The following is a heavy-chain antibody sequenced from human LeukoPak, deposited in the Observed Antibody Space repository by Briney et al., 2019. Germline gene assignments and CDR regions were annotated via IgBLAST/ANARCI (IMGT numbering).Heavy chain of an antibody. CDR2: ISNNGGST. CDR1: GFTFSSYA. V-gene: IGHV3-64D*06. Sequence: PGGSLRLSCSASGFTFSSYALHWVRPAPRKGLEYVSAISNNGGSTYYADSVKGRFTISRDNSKYTLYLQMSSLGPEDTAVYYCVPFRYYDMDVWGQGTTVTVSS. J-gene: IGHJ6*02. CDR3: VPFRYYDMDV.